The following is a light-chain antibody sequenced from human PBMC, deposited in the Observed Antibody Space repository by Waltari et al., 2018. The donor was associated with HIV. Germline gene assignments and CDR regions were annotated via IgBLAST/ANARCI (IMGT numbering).Light chain of an antibody. V-gene: IGKV2-28*01. CDR2: LGS. Sequence: DVVMTQSPVAPPVSPGEPASISCRSSHSLLHRNGDNYLVWFLQRPGQSPRVLIYLGSTRATGVPDRFSGSGSGTDFTLTISRVEAEDAAIYYCKQALRAPYTFGQGTKVEIK. CDR1: HSLLHRNGDNY. CDR3: KQALRAPYT. J-gene: IGKJ2*01.